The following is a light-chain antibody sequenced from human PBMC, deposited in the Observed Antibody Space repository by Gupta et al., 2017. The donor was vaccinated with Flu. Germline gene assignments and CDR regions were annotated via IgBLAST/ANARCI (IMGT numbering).Light chain of an antibody. CDR3: QQYNNWSWT. CDR2: GAS. V-gene: IGKV3-15*01. J-gene: IGKJ1*01. Sequence: PSTLSVSPGERATLSCRASQSVSSNLAWYQQKPGQAPRLLIYGASTRATGIPARFSGSGSGTEFTLTISSLQSEDFAVYYCQQYNNWSWTFGQGTKVEIK. CDR1: QSVSSN.